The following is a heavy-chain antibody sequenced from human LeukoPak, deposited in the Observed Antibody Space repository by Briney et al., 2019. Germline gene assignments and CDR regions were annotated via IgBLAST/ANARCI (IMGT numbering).Heavy chain of an antibody. CDR3: ARVRTAAAGPIDY. Sequence: GWSLRLSCAASGFTFSSYSMNWVRQAPGKGLESVSSISIISSYIYYADSLKGRFTISSDNAKNSLFLQMNSLRAEDTAVYYCARVRTAAAGPIDYWGQGTLGTVS. D-gene: IGHD6-13*01. CDR1: GFTFSSYS. J-gene: IGHJ4*02. V-gene: IGHV3-21*01. CDR2: ISIISSYI.